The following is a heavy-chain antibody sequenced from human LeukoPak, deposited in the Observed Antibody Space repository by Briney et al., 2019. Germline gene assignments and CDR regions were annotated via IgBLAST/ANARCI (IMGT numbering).Heavy chain of an antibody. CDR1: GFTVSSTY. D-gene: IGHD5-12*01. CDR2: IYSGGGT. J-gene: IGHJ5*02. V-gene: IGHV3-66*01. CDR3: ARDVGYSSDYFT. Sequence: QPGGSLRLSCAASGFTVSSTYMSWVRQAPVKALQWVSVIYSGGGTYYAASVKGRFTISRDNSNNTVFLQMNNLRAEDTAVYYCARDVGYSSDYFTWGQGVLVIVSS.